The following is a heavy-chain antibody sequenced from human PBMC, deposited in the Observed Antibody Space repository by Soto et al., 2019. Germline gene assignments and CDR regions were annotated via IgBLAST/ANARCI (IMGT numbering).Heavy chain of an antibody. Sequence: GPEMKKPGASVKVSCKGSGFIFTNYGFNWVRQAPGQGLEWVGWVSAANGYTRSAQKFQDRLIMTTDSSTNTAYMELRGLGPDDTPLYYCAKGRSIAVPEGSWGQGTLVTVSS. D-gene: IGHD6-19*01. CDR1: GFIFTNYG. CDR3: AKGRSIAVPEGS. CDR2: VSAANGYT. V-gene: IGHV1-18*01. J-gene: IGHJ5*02.